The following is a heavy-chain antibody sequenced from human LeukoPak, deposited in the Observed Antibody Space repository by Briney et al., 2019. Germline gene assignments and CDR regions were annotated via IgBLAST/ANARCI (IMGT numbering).Heavy chain of an antibody. D-gene: IGHD1-7*01. CDR1: GGSLSSGGYY. CDR2: IYYSGST. J-gene: IGHJ4*02. V-gene: IGHV4-31*03. Sequence: SETLSFTCTVSGGSLSSGGYYWSWLRQHPGRGLEWIGYIYYSGSTYYNPSLKSRVTISVDTSKNQFSLKLRSVTAADTAVYYCASPLITGTTFDYWGQGTLVTVPS. CDR3: ASPLITGTTFDY.